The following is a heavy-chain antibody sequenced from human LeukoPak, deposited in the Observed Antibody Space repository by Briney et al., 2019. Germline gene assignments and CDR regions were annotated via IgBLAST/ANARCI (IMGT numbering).Heavy chain of an antibody. CDR2: IYYSGNT. J-gene: IGHJ4*02. Sequence: SETLSLTCTVSGDSISYYYWSWIRQPPGKGLEWIGKIYYSGNTNYNPSLKSRVTIPVETSKNQFSLKLSSVTAADKAVYFCARVRGCIYDSAGFDCRGRGTLASVSS. V-gene: IGHV4-59*01. CDR3: ARVRGCIYDSAGFDC. CDR1: GDSISYYY. D-gene: IGHD3-16*01.